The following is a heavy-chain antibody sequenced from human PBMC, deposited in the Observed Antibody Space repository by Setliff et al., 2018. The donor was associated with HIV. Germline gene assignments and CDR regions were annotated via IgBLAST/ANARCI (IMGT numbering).Heavy chain of an antibody. J-gene: IGHJ4*02. CDR1: GYTFTNYA. CDR2: INTDTGNS. V-gene: IGHV7-4-1*02. CDR3: ARGPPSQVDY. Sequence: KVSCKASGYTFTNYAINWVRQAPGQGLEWMGWINTDTGNSTYAQGFTGRFVFSLDTSVNTAYLQISSLKTEDSAVYYCARGPPSQVDYWGQGTLVTVSS.